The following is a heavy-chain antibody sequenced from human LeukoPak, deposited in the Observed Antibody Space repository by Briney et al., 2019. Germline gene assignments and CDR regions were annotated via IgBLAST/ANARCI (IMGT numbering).Heavy chain of an antibody. CDR3: ARVLRYCSGGNCYSGGLGYMDV. J-gene: IGHJ6*03. CDR2: ITISGSTT. CDR1: GFTFSSYT. V-gene: IGHV3-48*04. Sequence: GGSLRLSCAASGFTFSSYTMNWVRQAPGKGLEWVSYITISGSTTYYADSVKGRFTISRDNAKNSLFLQMNSLRAEDTAVYYCARVLRYCSGGNCYSGGLGYMDVWGKGTTVTISS. D-gene: IGHD2-15*01.